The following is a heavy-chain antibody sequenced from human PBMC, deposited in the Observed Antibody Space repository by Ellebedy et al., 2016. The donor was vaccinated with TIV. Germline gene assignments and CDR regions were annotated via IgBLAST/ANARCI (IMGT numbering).Heavy chain of an antibody. V-gene: IGHV1-18*01. CDR2: ISAYNGNT. D-gene: IGHD3-16*02. J-gene: IGHJ4*02. CDR1: GYTLTSHG. Sequence: ASVKVSCKASGYTLTSHGISWVRQAPGQGLEWMGWISAYNGNTNYAQKFQGRLTMTTDTSTSTAYMELRSLRSDDTAVYYCARDSRVTFGGLIVYFDFWGQGTLVTVSS. CDR3: ARDSRVTFGGLIVYFDF.